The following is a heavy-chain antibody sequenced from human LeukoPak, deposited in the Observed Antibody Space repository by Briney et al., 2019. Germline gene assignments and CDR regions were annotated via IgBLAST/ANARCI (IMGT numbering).Heavy chain of an antibody. J-gene: IGHJ4*02. CDR3: ASGYELLSWFGY. CDR2: ISSSSSYI. Sequence: GGSLRLSCAASGFTFSSYEMNWVRQAPGKGLEWVSSISSSSSYIYYADSVKGRFTISRDNAKNSLYLQMNSLRAEDTAVYYCASGYELLSWFGYWGQGTLVTVSS. V-gene: IGHV3-21*01. D-gene: IGHD1-26*01. CDR1: GFTFSSYE.